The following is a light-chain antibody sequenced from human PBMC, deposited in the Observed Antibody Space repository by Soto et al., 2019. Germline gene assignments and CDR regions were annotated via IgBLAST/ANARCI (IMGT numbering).Light chain of an antibody. CDR3: QERSNWPALT. J-gene: IGKJ4*01. V-gene: IGKV3-11*01. CDR1: QYISRY. CDR2: DAS. Sequence: EIVLTQSPATLSLSPGERATLSCRASQYISRYVAWYQQKPGQAPRLLIYDASNRATGIPARFSGSGSGTDFALTISSLEPEDFAIYFCQERSNWPALTFGGGTKVEIK.